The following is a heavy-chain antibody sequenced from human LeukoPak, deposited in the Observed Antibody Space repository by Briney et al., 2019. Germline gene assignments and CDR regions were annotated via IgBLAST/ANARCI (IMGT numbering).Heavy chain of an antibody. D-gene: IGHD4-17*01. V-gene: IGHV3-21*01. CDR1: GFTLSSYS. Sequence: GGSLRLSCAASGFTLSSYSMNWVRQAPGKGLEWVSSISSSSSYIYYADSVKGRFTISRDNAKNSLYLQMNSLRAEDTAVYYCARHETTVTTSSCFDYWGQGTLVTVSS. J-gene: IGHJ4*02. CDR2: ISSSSSYI. CDR3: ARHETTVTTSSCFDY.